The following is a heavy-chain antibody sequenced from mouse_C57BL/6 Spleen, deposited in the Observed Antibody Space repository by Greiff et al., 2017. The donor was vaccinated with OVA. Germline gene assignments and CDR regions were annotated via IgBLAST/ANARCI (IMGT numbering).Heavy chain of an antibody. CDR2: IDPENGDT. D-gene: IGHD4-1*02. CDR3: TTPPTGTAY. Sequence: EVKLVESGAELVRPGASVKLSCTASGFNIKDDYMHWVKQRPEQGLEWIGWIDPENGDTEYASKFQGKATITADTSSNTTYLQLSSLTSEDTAVYYCTTPPTGTAYWGQGTLVTVSA. CDR1: GFNIKDDY. J-gene: IGHJ3*01. V-gene: IGHV14-4*01.